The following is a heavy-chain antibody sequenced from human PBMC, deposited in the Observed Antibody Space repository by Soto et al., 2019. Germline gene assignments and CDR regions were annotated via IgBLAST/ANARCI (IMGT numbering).Heavy chain of an antibody. CDR3: ASDIFKTGATGVFEI. CDR1: GFTVSGNY. J-gene: IGHJ3*02. Sequence: EVQLVESGGGLVQPGGSLRLSCAASGFTVSGNYMSWVRQAPGQGLEWVSVIYAAGSTYYIASVNGRFTISRDNSKNTLYLQMNSLRAEDTAVYYCASDIFKTGATGVFEIWGQGTRVTVSS. V-gene: IGHV3-66*01. CDR2: IYAAGST. D-gene: IGHD1-1*01.